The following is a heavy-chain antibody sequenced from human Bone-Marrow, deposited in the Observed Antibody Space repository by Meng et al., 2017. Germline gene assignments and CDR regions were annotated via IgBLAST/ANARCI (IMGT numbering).Heavy chain of an antibody. CDR1: GGSTTSTSYY. CDR2: IGYSGTI. J-gene: IGHJ4*02. CDR3: ARRVHDGTGHHYFDS. Sequence: QLQLQESGPGLVKPWETLSLTCTVSGGSTTSTSYYWDWIRQSPAKGLEWIGTIGYSGTIVYNPSLSSRVTMTLDTSKNQFSLKLSSVTAPDTAVYYCARRVHDGTGHHYFDSWGQGTLVTVSS. V-gene: IGHV4-39*01. D-gene: IGHD1-7*01.